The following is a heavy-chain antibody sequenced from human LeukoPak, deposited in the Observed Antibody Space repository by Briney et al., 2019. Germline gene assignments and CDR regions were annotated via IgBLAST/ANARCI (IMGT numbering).Heavy chain of an antibody. CDR3: GRHDYDSSGHRRDYYFDY. CDR1: GGSITGNTYY. Sequence: SETLSLTCTVSGGSITGNTYYWGWIRQPPGKGLEWIVSVIHSGTTYYNPSLRSRVTVSMDTSKKQFSLRLSSVTAADTAVYYCGRHDYDSSGHRRDYYFDYWSQGTLVTVSS. CDR2: VIHSGTT. V-gene: IGHV4-39*01. J-gene: IGHJ4*02. D-gene: IGHD3-22*01.